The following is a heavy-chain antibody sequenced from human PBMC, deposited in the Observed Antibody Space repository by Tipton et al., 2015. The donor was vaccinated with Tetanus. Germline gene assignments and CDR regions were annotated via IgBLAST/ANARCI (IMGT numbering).Heavy chain of an antibody. CDR2: IYIKGRN. V-gene: IGHV4-61*02. CDR3: ACGSGYFDSSYHSPLDF. D-gene: IGHD3-22*01. CDR1: GGSVSSDRSY. J-gene: IGHJ4*02. Sequence: TLSLTCTVSGGSVSSDRSYWTWIRQPPGKGLEWIGRIYIKGRNNYNPSLKSRVTMSIDTSKNQFSLNLRSVTAADTAVYYCACGSGYFDSSYHSPLDFWGRGTLVTVSS.